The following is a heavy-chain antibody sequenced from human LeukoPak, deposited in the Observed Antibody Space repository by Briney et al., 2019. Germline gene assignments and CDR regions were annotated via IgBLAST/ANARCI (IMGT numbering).Heavy chain of an antibody. CDR1: GFTFRSHD. Sequence: GGSLRLSCAASGFTFRSHDMSWVRQGPGRGLEWVSSIRGSGESTYYADSVEGRFTISRDNSKNMLYLQMNNLRAEDTAVYFCAKLTGDSSYWGQGTLVTVSS. CDR3: AKLTGDSSY. J-gene: IGHJ4*02. CDR2: IRGSGEST. D-gene: IGHD7-27*01. V-gene: IGHV3-23*01.